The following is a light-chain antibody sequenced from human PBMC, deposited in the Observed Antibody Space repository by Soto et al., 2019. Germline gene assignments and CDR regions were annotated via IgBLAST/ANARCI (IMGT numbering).Light chain of an antibody. V-gene: IGKV3-15*01. Sequence: EIVFNQSPCTLSLSPGDRATLSCRAGQYITGNLAWYQQKPGQAPRLLIYRASTMATGIPARFSGSGSGTEFTLTISSLQSEDFAVYYCQQYHDWPPYTFGQGTKVDI. CDR2: RAS. J-gene: IGKJ2*01. CDR1: QYITGN. CDR3: QQYHDWPPYT.